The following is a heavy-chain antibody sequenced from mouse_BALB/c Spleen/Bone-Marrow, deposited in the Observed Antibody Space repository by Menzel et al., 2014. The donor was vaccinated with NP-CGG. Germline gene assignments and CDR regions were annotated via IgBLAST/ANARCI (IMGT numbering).Heavy chain of an antibody. V-gene: IGHV1-20*01. D-gene: IGHD1-1*01. CDR3: TRDTTDWFFDA. Sequence: EVQLQQSGPELVKPGASVKISCKASGYSFTDYFMNWVMQSHGKSLEWIGRINPYNGDTFYNQKFKGKATLTVDKSSSTAHMELRSLTSEDSAVYYCTRDTTDWFFDAWGGGTTVTVSS. CDR2: INPYNGDT. CDR1: GYSFTDYF. J-gene: IGHJ1*01.